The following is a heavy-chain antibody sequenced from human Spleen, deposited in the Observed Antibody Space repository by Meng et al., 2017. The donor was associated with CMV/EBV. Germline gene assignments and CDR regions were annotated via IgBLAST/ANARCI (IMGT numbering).Heavy chain of an antibody. V-gene: IGHV1-18*01. J-gene: IGHJ4*02. CDR2: ISADNGDT. CDR3: AKWPLEYQLLSGVSGDFDY. CDR1: GYTFISFG. D-gene: IGHD2-2*01. Sequence: ASVKVSCKASGYTFISFGISWVRQAPGQGLEWMGWISADNGDTKYAQKFQGRLTMATDTSTRAAYMELRSLRSDDTAVYYCAKWPLEYQLLSGVSGDFDYWGQGTLVTVSS.